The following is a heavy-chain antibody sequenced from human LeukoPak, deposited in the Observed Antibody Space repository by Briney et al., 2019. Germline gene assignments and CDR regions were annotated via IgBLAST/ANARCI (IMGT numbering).Heavy chain of an antibody. CDR2: IKEDGTET. D-gene: IGHD5-24*01. CDR1: GFMFSSNW. CDR3: AKEGRSLQTY. Sequence: GGSLRLSCAASGFMFSSNWMSWVRLAPGKGLEWVANIKEDGTETYYVDSVKGRFTISRDNAKNSLYLQMNSLRVEDTAVYYCAKEGRSLQTYWGQGTLVTASS. J-gene: IGHJ4*02. V-gene: IGHV3-7*03.